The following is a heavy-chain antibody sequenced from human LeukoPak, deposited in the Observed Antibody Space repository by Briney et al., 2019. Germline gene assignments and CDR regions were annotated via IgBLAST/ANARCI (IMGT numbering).Heavy chain of an antibody. CDR2: IRSKANSYAT. CDR3: TRRGDGIAAAGLPYIDY. Sequence: GGSLRLSCAASGFTFSGSAMHWVRQASGKGLEWVGRIRSKANSYATAYAASVKGRFTISRDDSKNTAYLQMNSLKTEDTAVYYCTRRGDGIAAAGLPYIDYWGQGTLVTVSS. CDR1: GFTFSGSA. V-gene: IGHV3-73*01. J-gene: IGHJ4*02. D-gene: IGHD6-13*01.